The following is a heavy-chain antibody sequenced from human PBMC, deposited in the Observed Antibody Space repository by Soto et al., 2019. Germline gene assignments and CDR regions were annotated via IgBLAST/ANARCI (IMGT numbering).Heavy chain of an antibody. Sequence: SETLSLTCTVSGGSISSYYWSWIRQPPGKGLEWIGYIYYSGSTNYNPSLKSRVTISVDTSKNQFSLKLSSVTAADTAVYYCARGLQGGGASPRPIDYWGRGTLVTVS. J-gene: IGHJ4*02. CDR2: IYYSGST. V-gene: IGHV4-59*08. CDR3: ARGLQGGGASPRPIDY. D-gene: IGHD3-16*01. CDR1: GGSISSYY.